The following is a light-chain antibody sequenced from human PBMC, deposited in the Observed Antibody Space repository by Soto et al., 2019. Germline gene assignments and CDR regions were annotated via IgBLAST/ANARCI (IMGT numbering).Light chain of an antibody. CDR1: RSDVGSYNL. J-gene: IGLJ3*02. CDR3: CSYAGSSTLV. CDR2: EGS. V-gene: IGLV2-23*01. Sequence: QSALTQPASVSGSPGQSITISCTGTRSDVGSYNLVSWYQQNPGKAPKLMIYEGSKRPSGVSNRFSGSKSGNTASLTISGRQAEDEADYYCCSYAGSSTLVFGGGTKLTGL.